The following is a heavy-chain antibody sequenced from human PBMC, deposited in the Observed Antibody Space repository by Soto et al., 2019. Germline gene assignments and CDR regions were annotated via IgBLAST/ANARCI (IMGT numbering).Heavy chain of an antibody. CDR1: GFSLTNAGQG. Sequence: SGPTLVNPTETHTLTCNASGFSLTNAGQGVSWLRQPPGKALEWLAHFFSCDQKTHGPSLEIRIIISKDIAKSLVVLSMTNMGPVDTATYFCALMLVETAALGRYLWYDPWVHVSRVTVSS. J-gene: IGHJ5*02. CDR3: ALMLVETAALGRYLWYDP. CDR2: FFSCDQK. D-gene: IGHD3-16*02. V-gene: IGHV2-26*01.